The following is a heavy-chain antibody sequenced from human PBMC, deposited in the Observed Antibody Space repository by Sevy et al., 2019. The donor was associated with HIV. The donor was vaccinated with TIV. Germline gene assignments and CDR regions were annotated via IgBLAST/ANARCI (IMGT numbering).Heavy chain of an antibody. CDR3: ARDCNSATCLWGLDV. Sequence: GGSLRLSCAASGFTFNRYWMSWVRQAPGKGLQSVANIKLDGSEKYYLDSVRGRFTISRDNAKNSLYLQMNSLRAEDTAVYYCARDCNSATCLWGLDVWGLGTTVTVSS. V-gene: IGHV3-7*03. CDR1: GFTFNRYW. J-gene: IGHJ6*02. CDR2: IKLDGSEK. D-gene: IGHD1-26*01.